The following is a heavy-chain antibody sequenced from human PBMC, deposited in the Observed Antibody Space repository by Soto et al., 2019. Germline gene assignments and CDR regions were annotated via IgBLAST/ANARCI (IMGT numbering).Heavy chain of an antibody. D-gene: IGHD2-15*01. CDR3: ARDVGGPFPSIMDV. CDR2: ITNVGIST. V-gene: IGHV3-64*01. CDR1: GFTCSTYA. Sequence: EVQVVESGGGLVQPGGSLRLSCAASGFTCSTYAMHWVRQAPRKGLEYVSAITNVGISTYYASSAKGRFIISRDNSKNTLYLQMGSLQPEDTAVYYCARDVGGPFPSIMDVLGQGTTVTVSS. J-gene: IGHJ6*02.